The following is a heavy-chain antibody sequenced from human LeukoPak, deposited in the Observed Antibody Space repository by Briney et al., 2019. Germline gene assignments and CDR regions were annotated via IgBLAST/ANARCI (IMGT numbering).Heavy chain of an antibody. Sequence: QTGGSLRLSCVGSGYIFSTYWMNWVRQAPGKGLEWVANIKQDGSEKYHVDSVKGRFTISRDNAKNSLYLQMDSLRVEDTAGYYCARGRECSGTGCYLRVIYWGKGILVTVSS. J-gene: IGHJ4*02. CDR2: IKQDGSEK. CDR1: GYIFSTYW. CDR3: ARGRECSGTGCYLRVIY. V-gene: IGHV3-7*01. D-gene: IGHD2-2*01.